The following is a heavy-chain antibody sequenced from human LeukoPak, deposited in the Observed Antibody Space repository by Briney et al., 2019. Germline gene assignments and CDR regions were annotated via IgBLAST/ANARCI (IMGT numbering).Heavy chain of an antibody. J-gene: IGHJ4*02. CDR1: GGTFSSYT. CDR2: IIPILGIA. Sequence: ASVKVSCKASGGTFSSYTISWVRQAPGQGLEWMGRIIPILGIANYAQKFQGRVTITADESSSTAYMELSSLRSEDTAVYYCARVSRKHGGYCSSTSCWAWGHLDYWGQGTLVTVSS. CDR3: ARVSRKHGGYCSSTSCWAWGHLDY. D-gene: IGHD2-2*01. V-gene: IGHV1-69*02.